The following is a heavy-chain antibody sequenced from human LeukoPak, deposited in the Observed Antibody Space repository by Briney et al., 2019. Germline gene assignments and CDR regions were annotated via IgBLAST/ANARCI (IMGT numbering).Heavy chain of an antibody. CDR1: GGTFSSYA. Sequence: SVKVSCMASGGTFSSYAISWVRQAPGQGLEWMGGVIPIFGTANYEQKFQGRVTITADESTSTAYMELSSLRSEDTAVYYCARAGKESSSWYRIPTSCYYGMDVWGQGTTVTVSS. J-gene: IGHJ6*02. V-gene: IGHV1-69*13. CDR2: VIPIFGTA. CDR3: ARAGKESSSWYRIPTSCYYGMDV. D-gene: IGHD6-13*01.